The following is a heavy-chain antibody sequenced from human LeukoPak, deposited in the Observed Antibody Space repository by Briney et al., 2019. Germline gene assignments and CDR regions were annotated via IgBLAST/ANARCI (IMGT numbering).Heavy chain of an antibody. CDR3: VKEGEGHSYASKTGPPT. Sequence: HPGGSLRLSCAASGFSFSSCAMSWVRQAPGKGPQWVSGVSDDGNSRYYADSLKGRFTISRDNSANTVYLQMNNLADEDTAVYYCVKEGEGHSYASKTGPPTWGQGTLVTVSS. CDR1: GFSFSSCA. J-gene: IGHJ5*02. CDR2: VSDDGNSR. V-gene: IGHV3-23*01. D-gene: IGHD5-18*01.